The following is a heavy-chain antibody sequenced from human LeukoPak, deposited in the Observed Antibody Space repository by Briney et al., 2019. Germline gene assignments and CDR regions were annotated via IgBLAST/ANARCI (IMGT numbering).Heavy chain of an antibody. Sequence: GGSLRLSCAASGFTFSSFWMAWVRQTPGKGLEWVANIKLDGSEKYYVDSVKGRFTVSGDNAKNSLYLQMNSLRAEDTAVYYCARISSISYYFEYWGLGTLVTVSS. CDR3: ARISSISYYFEY. D-gene: IGHD6-6*01. CDR1: GFTFSSFW. J-gene: IGHJ4*02. CDR2: IKLDGSEK. V-gene: IGHV3-7*01.